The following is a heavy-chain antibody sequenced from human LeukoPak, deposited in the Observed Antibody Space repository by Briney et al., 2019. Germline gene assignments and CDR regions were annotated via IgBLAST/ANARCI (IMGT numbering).Heavy chain of an antibody. CDR3: VRVRAYCGGDCYPYYFDY. CDR2: IYSGDNT. CDR1: GFTVSSNY. D-gene: IGHD2-21*01. J-gene: IGHJ4*02. Sequence: GGSLRLSCAASGFTVSSNYMSWVRQAPGKGLEWVSVIYSGDNTYYADSVKGRFTISRDNSKNTLYLQMNSLRVEDTAVYYCVRVRAYCGGDCYPYYFDYWGQGTLVTVSS. V-gene: IGHV3-53*01.